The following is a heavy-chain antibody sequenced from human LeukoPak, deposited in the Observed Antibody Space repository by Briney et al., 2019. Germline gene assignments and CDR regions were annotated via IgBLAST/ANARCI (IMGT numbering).Heavy chain of an antibody. J-gene: IGHJ4*02. CDR3: ARGYKYAYDY. V-gene: IGHV6-1*01. Sequence: SQTLSLTCAISGDTVSNKNAAWNWIRQSPSGGLEWLGRTYYRSKWYNDYAVSVKGRIDINPDTSKNQFSLQLNSVTPEDTAMYYCARGYKYAYDYWGQGTLVTVSS. D-gene: IGHD5-18*01. CDR1: GDTVSNKNAA. CDR2: TYYRSKWYN.